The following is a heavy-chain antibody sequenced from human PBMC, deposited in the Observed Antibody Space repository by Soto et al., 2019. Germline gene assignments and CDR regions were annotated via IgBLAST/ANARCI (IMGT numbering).Heavy chain of an antibody. J-gene: IGHJ6*02. V-gene: IGHV4-34*01. Sequence: QVQLQQWGAGLLKPSETLSLTCAVYGGSFSGYYWSWIRQPPGKGLEWIGEINHSGSTNYNPSLKSRVTISVDTSKNQFSLKLSSVTAADTAVYYCARRTRLRDWEGMDVWGQGTTVTVSS. D-gene: IGHD4-17*01. CDR1: GGSFSGYY. CDR2: INHSGST. CDR3: ARRTRLRDWEGMDV.